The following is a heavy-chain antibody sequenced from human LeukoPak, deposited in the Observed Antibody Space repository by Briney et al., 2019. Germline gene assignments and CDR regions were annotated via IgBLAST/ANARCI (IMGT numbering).Heavy chain of an antibody. Sequence: PGGSLRLSCAASGFTFISYAMSWVRQAPGKGLEWVSSLSGNAGRPYYADSVKGRFTISRDNSKNTLYLQMNSLRAEDTAVYYCAKDHRDSGNYYYYYGLDVWGQGTMVTV. V-gene: IGHV3-23*01. CDR2: LSGNAGRP. CDR1: GFTFISYA. D-gene: IGHD1-26*01. J-gene: IGHJ6*02. CDR3: AKDHRDSGNYYYYYGLDV.